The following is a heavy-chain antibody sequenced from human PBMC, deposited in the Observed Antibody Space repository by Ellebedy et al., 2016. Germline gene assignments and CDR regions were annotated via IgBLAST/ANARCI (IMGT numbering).Heavy chain of an antibody. Sequence: SETLSLTCTVSGGSISSYYWSWIRQPPGKGLEWIGYIYYSGSTNYNPSLKSRVTISVDTSKNQFSLKLSSVTAADTAVYYCARRGGGFGGVIVDYYFDYWGQGTLVTVSS. CDR3: ARRGGGFGGVIVDYYFDY. CDR2: IYYSGST. CDR1: GGSISSYY. V-gene: IGHV4-59*01. J-gene: IGHJ4*02. D-gene: IGHD3-16*02.